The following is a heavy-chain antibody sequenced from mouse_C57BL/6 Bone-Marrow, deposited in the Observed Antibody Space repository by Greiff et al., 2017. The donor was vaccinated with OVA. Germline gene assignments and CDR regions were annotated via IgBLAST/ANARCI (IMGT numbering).Heavy chain of an antibody. D-gene: IGHD2-5*01. CDR1: GYTFTSYW. Sequence: VQLQQPGAELVKPGASVKLSCKASGYTFTSYWMHWVKQRPGQGLEWIGMIHPNSGSTNYNEKFKSKATLTVDKSSSTAYMQLSSLTSEDSAVYYCARRSYYSNYFDYWGQGTTLTVSS. V-gene: IGHV1-64*01. J-gene: IGHJ2*01. CDR3: ARRSYYSNYFDY. CDR2: IHPNSGST.